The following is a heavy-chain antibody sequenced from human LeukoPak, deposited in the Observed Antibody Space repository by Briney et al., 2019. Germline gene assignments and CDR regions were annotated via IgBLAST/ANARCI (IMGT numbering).Heavy chain of an antibody. CDR1: GFTVSSNY. D-gene: IGHD3-10*01. V-gene: IGHV3-66*02. CDR2: IYSGGST. Sequence: PGGSLRLSCAASGFTVSSNYMSWVRQAPGKGLEWVSVIYSGGSTYYADSVKGRFTISRDNSKNTLYLQMNSLRAEDTAVYYCARVLYPPDYYGSGSYFSYYVDVWGKGTTVTVSS. CDR3: ARVLYPPDYYGSGSYFSYYVDV. J-gene: IGHJ6*03.